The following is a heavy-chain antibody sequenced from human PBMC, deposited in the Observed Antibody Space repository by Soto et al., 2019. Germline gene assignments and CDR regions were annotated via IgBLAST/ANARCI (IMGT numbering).Heavy chain of an antibody. D-gene: IGHD5-12*01. V-gene: IGHV3-33*01. CDR1: GFTFSSYG. CDR2: IWYDGSNK. CDR3: ARGGDIVATFDY. Sequence: GGSLRLSCAASGFTFSSYGMHWVRQAPGKGLEWVAVIWYDGSNKYYADSVKGRFTISRDNSKNTLYLQMNSLRAEDTAVYYCARGGDIVATFDYWGQGTLVTVSS. J-gene: IGHJ4*02.